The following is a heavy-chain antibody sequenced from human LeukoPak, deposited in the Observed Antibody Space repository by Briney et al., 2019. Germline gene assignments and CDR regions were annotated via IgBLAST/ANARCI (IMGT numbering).Heavy chain of an antibody. CDR1: GFTFSSYS. CDR2: ISSSSSTI. CDR3: ARDGSGFVTRFGDTYFDY. D-gene: IGHD3-10*01. V-gene: IGHV3-48*01. Sequence: PGGSLRLSCAASGFTFSSYSMNWVRQAPGKGLEWVSYISSSSSTIYYADSVKGRFTISRDNAKNSLYLRMNSLRAEDTAVYYCARDGSGFVTRFGDTYFDYWGQGTLVTVSS. J-gene: IGHJ4*02.